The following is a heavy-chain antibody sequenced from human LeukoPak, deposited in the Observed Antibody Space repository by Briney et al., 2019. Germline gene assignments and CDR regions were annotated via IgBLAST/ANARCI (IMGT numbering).Heavy chain of an antibody. CDR2: LNGRGDAT. CDR3: AKGWLSSTSTRCYRGPFDY. D-gene: IGHD2-2*02. V-gene: IGHV3-23*01. CDR1: GFSFSTYA. J-gene: IGHJ4*02. Sequence: PGGSLRLSCAASGFSFSTYAMTWVRQAPGKGLGWVSTLNGRGDATYYADSVQGRVTISRDNSKNTLFLQMNSLRAEDTAVYYCAKGWLSSTSTRCYRGPFDYWGQGTLVAVSS.